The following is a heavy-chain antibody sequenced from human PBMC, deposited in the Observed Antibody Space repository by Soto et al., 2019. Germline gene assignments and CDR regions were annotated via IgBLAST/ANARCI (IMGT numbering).Heavy chain of an antibody. CDR2: LYSGGTT. Sequence: EVQLVESGGGLVQPGGSLRISWVASGFSVSNSYMSWVRQAPGKGLEWVSILYSGGTTYYADSVKGRFTFSRDTSENTVFLQMNNLRVEDTAVYYCVRDRGGSYWLDPWGQGTLVTVSS. D-gene: IGHD2-15*01. J-gene: IGHJ5*02. CDR3: VRDRGGSYWLDP. V-gene: IGHV3-53*01. CDR1: GFSVSNSY.